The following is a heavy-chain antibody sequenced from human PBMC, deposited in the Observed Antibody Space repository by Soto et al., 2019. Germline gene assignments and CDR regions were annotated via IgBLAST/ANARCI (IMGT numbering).Heavy chain of an antibody. Sequence: PXVCLRLSCAACGFSVSDYYMSWIRQAPGKGLEWVSYISSSSSYTNYADSVKGRFTISRDNAKNSLYLQMNSLRAEDTAVYYCARGKMTKNYYYYGMDVCGQRTTVTVSS. CDR3: ARGKMTKNYYYYGMDV. CDR1: GFSVSDYY. CDR2: ISSSSSYT. J-gene: IGHJ6*02. V-gene: IGHV3-11*06.